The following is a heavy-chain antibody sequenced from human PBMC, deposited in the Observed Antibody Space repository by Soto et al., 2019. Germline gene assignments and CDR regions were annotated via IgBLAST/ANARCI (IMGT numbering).Heavy chain of an antibody. J-gene: IGHJ6*02. CDR3: ARDRLNTVTMYYYYYYGMDV. D-gene: IGHD4-17*01. Sequence: PSETLSLTCTVSGGSISSGDYYWSWIRQPPGKGLEWIGYIYYSGSTYYNPSLKSRVTISVDTSKNQFSLKLSSVTAADTAVYYCARDRLNTVTMYYYYYYGMDVWGQGTKVTVYS. V-gene: IGHV4-30-4*01. CDR2: IYYSGST. CDR1: GGSISSGDYY.